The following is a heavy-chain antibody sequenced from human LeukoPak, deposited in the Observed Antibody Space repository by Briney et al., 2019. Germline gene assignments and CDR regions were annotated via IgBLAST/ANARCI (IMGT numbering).Heavy chain of an antibody. CDR3: AKDLTGSSWTFDY. D-gene: IGHD6-13*01. J-gene: IGHJ4*02. CDR2: IRNDGSNK. CDR1: GFTFSSYG. V-gene: IGHV3-30*02. Sequence: GGSLRLSCAASGFTFSSYGMHWVRQAPGKGLEWVAFIRNDGSNKYYADSVKGRFTISRDNSKNTLYLQMNSLRAEDTAVYYCAKDLTGSSWTFDYWGQATLVTVSS.